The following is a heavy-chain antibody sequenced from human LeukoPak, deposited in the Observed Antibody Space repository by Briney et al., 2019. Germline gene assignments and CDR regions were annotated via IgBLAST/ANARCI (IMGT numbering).Heavy chain of an antibody. J-gene: IGHJ2*01. CDR1: GVTFEDYA. D-gene: IGHD5-12*01. V-gene: IGHV3-9*01. CDR2: ITWNSGRI. CDR3: AKNSGYDARGYFDL. Sequence: PGGSLRLSCAASGVTFEDYAMHWVRQAPGSGLEWVSGITWNSGRIGYADSVKGRFTISRDNAKNSLYLQMNSLRDEDTALYYCAKNSGYDARGYFDLWGRGTLVTVSS.